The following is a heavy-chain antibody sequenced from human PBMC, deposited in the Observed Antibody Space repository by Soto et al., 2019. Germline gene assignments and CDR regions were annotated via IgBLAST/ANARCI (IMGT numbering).Heavy chain of an antibody. CDR3: ARGGIAVAGTVDY. D-gene: IGHD6-19*01. J-gene: IGHJ4*02. Sequence: QVQLVESGGGVVQPGRSLRLSCAASGFTFSSYGMHWVRQAPGKGPEWVAVIWYDGSNKYYADSVKGRFTISRDNSKNTLYLQMNSLRAEDTAVYYCARGGIAVAGTVDYWGQGTLVTVSS. CDR1: GFTFSSYG. V-gene: IGHV3-33*01. CDR2: IWYDGSNK.